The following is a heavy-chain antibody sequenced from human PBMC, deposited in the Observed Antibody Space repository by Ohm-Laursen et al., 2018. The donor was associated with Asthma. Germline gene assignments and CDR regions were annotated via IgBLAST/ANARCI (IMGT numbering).Heavy chain of an antibody. V-gene: IGHV3-23*01. D-gene: IGHD3-22*01. Sequence: GSLRLSCSASGFTFSSYAMSWVRQAPGKGLEWVSAISGSGGSTYYADSVKGRFTISRDNSKNTLYLQMNSLRAEGTAVYYCARDEPNSMIVVQDAFDIWGQGTMVTVSS. CDR1: GFTFSSYA. CDR2: ISGSGGST. CDR3: ARDEPNSMIVVQDAFDI. J-gene: IGHJ3*02.